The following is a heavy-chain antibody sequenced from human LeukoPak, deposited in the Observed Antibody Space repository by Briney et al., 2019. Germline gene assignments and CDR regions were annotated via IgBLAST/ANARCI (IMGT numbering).Heavy chain of an antibody. Sequence: SGGSLRLSCAASGFTFSSYEMNWVRQAPGKGLERVSYISSSGSTIYYADSVKGRFTISRDNAKNSLYLQMNSLRAEDTAVYYCARDPSVSYYGSGSYLDYWGQGTLVTVSS. CDR3: ARDPSVSYYGSGSYLDY. D-gene: IGHD3-10*01. CDR1: GFTFSSYE. CDR2: ISSSGSTI. J-gene: IGHJ4*02. V-gene: IGHV3-48*03.